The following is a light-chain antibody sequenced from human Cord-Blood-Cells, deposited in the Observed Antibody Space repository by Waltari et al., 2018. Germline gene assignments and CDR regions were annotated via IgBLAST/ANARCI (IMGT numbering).Light chain of an antibody. CDR3: QAWDSSTYV. J-gene: IGLJ1*01. Sequence: SYELTQPPSVSVSPGQTASITGSGAKLVEKYACWYQQKPGQSPVLVIYQDSKRPSGIPERFSGSNSGNTATLTISGTQAMDEADYYCQAWDSSTYVFGTGTKVTVL. CDR1: KLVEKY. V-gene: IGLV3-1*01. CDR2: QDS.